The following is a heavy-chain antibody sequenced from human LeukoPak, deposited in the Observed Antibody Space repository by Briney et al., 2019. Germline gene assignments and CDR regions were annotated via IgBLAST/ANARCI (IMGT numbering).Heavy chain of an antibody. J-gene: IGHJ5*02. CDR3: ARDPYSGSWYGFEFWFDP. Sequence: ASVKVSCKASGYTFTSYGISWVRQAPGQGLEWMGWISAYNGNTNYAQKLQGRVTMATDTSTSTAYMELRSLRSDDTAVYYCARDPYSGSWYGFEFWFDPWGQGTLVTVSS. CDR1: GYTFTSYG. V-gene: IGHV1-18*01. D-gene: IGHD6-13*01. CDR2: ISAYNGNT.